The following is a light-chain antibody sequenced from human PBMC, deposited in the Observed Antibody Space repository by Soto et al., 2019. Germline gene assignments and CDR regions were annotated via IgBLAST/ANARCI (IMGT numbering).Light chain of an antibody. CDR1: QSVSIY. V-gene: IGKV3-11*01. CDR3: QQRSNWPPYT. Sequence: EIVLTQSPATLSLSPGERATLSCRASQSVSIYLAWYQQKPGQAPRLLIYDASNRATGIPARFSGSGSGTDFTLTIVSLEPEDFAVYYCQQRSNWPPYTFGQGTKLEIK. CDR2: DAS. J-gene: IGKJ2*01.